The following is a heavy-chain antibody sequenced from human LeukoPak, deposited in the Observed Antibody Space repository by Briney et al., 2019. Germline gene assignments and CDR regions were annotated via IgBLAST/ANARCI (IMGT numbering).Heavy chain of an antibody. CDR3: ARAFSSGWSNRGRGFDY. CDR2: INPNSGGT. CDR1: GYTFNGYY. V-gene: IGHV1-2*02. D-gene: IGHD6-19*01. J-gene: IGHJ4*02. Sequence: ASVKVSCKASGYTFNGYYMHWVRQAPGQGLEWMGWINPNSGGTNHAQKFQGRVTMTRDTSISTAYMELSRLRSDDTAVYYCARAFSSGWSNRGRGFDYWGQGTLVTVSS.